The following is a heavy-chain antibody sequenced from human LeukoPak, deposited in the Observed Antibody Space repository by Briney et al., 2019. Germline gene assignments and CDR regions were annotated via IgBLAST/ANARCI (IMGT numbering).Heavy chain of an antibody. D-gene: IGHD6-19*01. CDR2: INHSGST. V-gene: IGHV4-34*01. Sequence: SETLSLTCAVYGGSFSGYYWSWIRQPPGKGLEWIGEINHSGSTNYNPSLKSRVTISVDTSKNQFSLKLSSVTAADTAVYYCXRGTVAGHYFDYWGQGTLVTVSS. CDR3: XRGTVAGHYFDY. J-gene: IGHJ4*02. CDR1: GGSFSGYY.